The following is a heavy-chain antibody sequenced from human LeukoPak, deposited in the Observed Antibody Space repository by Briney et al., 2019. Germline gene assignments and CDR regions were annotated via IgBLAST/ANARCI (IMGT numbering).Heavy chain of an antibody. V-gene: IGHV3-30*18. D-gene: IGHD6-13*01. CDR3: AKDGSSWYYFDY. Sequence: GGSLRLSCAASGFTFSSYGMHWVRQAPGKGLEWVAVISYDGSNKYYADSVKGRFTISRDNSKNTLYPQMNSLRAEDTAVYYCAKDGSSWYYFDYWGQGTLVTVSS. J-gene: IGHJ4*02. CDR1: GFTFSSYG. CDR2: ISYDGSNK.